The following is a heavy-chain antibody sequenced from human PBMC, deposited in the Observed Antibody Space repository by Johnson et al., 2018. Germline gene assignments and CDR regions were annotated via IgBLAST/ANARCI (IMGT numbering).Heavy chain of an antibody. J-gene: IGHJ3*02. Sequence: QVQLVQSGPGLVKPSETLSLPCTVSGGSISSYYWSWIRQPPVKGLEWIVYLYYSGRTTYNPSLKSRVTISVDPSKNQFSLTLCSMTAADTAVYYRARGGAPIMIKLGGVIVSAFDIWGQGTMVTVSS. CDR3: ARGGAPIMIKLGGVIVSAFDI. V-gene: IGHV4-59*01. D-gene: IGHD3-16*02. CDR1: GGSISSYY. CDR2: LYYSGRT.